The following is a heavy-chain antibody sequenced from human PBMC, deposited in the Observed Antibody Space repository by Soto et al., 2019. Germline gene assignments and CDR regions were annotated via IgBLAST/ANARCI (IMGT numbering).Heavy chain of an antibody. Sequence: QITLKESGPTLVEPTQTLTLTCTYSGFSLRTTGVGVGWIRQPPGKALEWLGIIYWNDDKHYSPSLKNRFTLTTDVSKSQVVLTMTNMDHVDTATYSCAHTWGLPFDYWGQGTLVIVSS. CDR1: GFSLRTTGVG. CDR3: AHTWGLPFDY. CDR2: IYWNDDK. J-gene: IGHJ4*02. V-gene: IGHV2-5*01. D-gene: IGHD3-16*01.